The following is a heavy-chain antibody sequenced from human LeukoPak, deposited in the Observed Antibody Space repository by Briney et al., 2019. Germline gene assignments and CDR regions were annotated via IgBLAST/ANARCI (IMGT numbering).Heavy chain of an antibody. J-gene: IGHJ4*02. Sequence: ASVKVPCKASGYTFTGYYMHWVRQAPGQGLEWMGIINPSGGSTSYAQKFQGRVTMTRDMSTSTVYMELSSLRSEDTAVYYCARGIRAVAGDGRRFFDYWGQGTLVTVSS. CDR2: INPSGGST. CDR1: GYTFTGYY. CDR3: ARGIRAVAGDGRRFFDY. D-gene: IGHD6-19*01. V-gene: IGHV1-46*01.